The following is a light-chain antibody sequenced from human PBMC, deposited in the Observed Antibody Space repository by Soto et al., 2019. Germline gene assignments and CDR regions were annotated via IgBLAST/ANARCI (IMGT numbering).Light chain of an antibody. CDR2: DAS. CDR1: QSVSSY. V-gene: IGKV3-11*01. CDR3: QQRSNPIT. Sequence: PGERATLSCRASQSVSSYLAWYQQKPGQAPRLLIYDASNRATGIPARFSGSGSGTDFTLTISSLEPEDFAVYYCQQRSNPITFGQGTRLKIK. J-gene: IGKJ5*01.